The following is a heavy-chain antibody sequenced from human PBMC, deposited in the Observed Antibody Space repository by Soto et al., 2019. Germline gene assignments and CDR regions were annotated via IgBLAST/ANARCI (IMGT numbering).Heavy chain of an antibody. CDR3: AWSIVVVTAADY. Sequence: ASVKVSCKASGYTFTSYAMHWVRQAPGQRLEWMGWINAGNGNTKYSQKFQGRVTITRDTSASTAYMELSSLRSEDTAVYYCAWSIVVVTAADYWGQGTLVTVSS. CDR2: INAGNGNT. D-gene: IGHD2-21*02. V-gene: IGHV1-3*01. J-gene: IGHJ4*02. CDR1: GYTFTSYA.